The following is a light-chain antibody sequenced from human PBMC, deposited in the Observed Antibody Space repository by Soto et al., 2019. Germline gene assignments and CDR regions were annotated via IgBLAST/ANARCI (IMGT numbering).Light chain of an antibody. CDR2: DVS. CDR1: SSDVGSYNY. CDR3: SSYTSSSSYV. V-gene: IGLV2-14*01. J-gene: IGLJ1*01. Sequence: QSALTQRASVSGSPGQSITISCTGTSSDVGSYNYVSWYQQHPGKAPKLMIYDVSNRPSGVSNRFSGSKSGNTASLTISGLQAEDEAEYYCSSYTSSSSYVFGTGTKLTVL.